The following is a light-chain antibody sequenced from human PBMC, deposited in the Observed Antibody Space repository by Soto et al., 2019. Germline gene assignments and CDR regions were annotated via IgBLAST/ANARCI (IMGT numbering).Light chain of an antibody. V-gene: IGLV1-51*01. J-gene: IGLJ2*01. CDR3: GTWDSGLSVVL. Sequence: QSVLTQPPSVSAAPGQTVTISCSGSSSNIGNNYVSWYQQLPGTAPKLLINDNDKPPSGIPGRFSGSKSGTSATLGITGLQTGDEADYFCGTWDSGLSVVLFGGGTKLTVL. CDR1: SSNIGNNY. CDR2: DND.